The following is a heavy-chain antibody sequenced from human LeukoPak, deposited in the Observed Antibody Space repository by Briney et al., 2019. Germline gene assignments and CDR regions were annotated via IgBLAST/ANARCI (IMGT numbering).Heavy chain of an antibody. V-gene: IGHV3-7*03. Sequence: GGSLRLSCAASGFTFSSYEMNWVRQAPGKGLEWVANIKQDGSEKYYVDSVKGRFTISRDNAKNSLYLQMNSLRAEDTAVYYCARDLQLDFDYWGQGTLVTVSS. CDR3: ARDLQLDFDY. D-gene: IGHD5-18*01. J-gene: IGHJ4*02. CDR2: IKQDGSEK. CDR1: GFTFSSYE.